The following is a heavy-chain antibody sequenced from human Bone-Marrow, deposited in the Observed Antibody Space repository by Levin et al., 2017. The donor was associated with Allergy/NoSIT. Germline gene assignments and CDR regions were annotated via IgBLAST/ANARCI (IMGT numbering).Heavy chain of an antibody. D-gene: IGHD4-17*01. V-gene: IGHV4-31*03. CDR1: GASVSGGAYY. J-gene: IGHJ4*02. CDR2: THYSGTT. CDR3: ARTDYGDYWRNFDY. Sequence: LRLSCSVSGASVSGGAYYWSWLRQHPGKGLEWIGYTHYSGTTYYNPSLRSRLTMSVDTSKNQFFMDLRSVTSADTAEYFCARTDYGDYWRNFDYWGQGILVTVSS.